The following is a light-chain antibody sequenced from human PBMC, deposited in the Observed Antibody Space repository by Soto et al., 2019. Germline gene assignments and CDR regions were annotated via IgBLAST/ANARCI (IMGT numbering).Light chain of an antibody. V-gene: IGKV2-28*01. CDR2: MAS. J-gene: IGKJ1*01. CDR3: MQTLQTRT. CDR1: QSLLHSNGNYY. Sequence: IVVTQSPLSLPVTPGEPASISCRSSQSLLHSNGNYYLDWYVQKPGQSPQVLIYMASNRASGVPDRFSGTGSGTDFTLEISRVEAEDVGVYYCMQTLQTRTFGQGTKVDIK.